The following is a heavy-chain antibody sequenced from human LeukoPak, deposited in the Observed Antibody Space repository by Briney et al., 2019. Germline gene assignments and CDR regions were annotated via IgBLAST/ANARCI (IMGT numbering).Heavy chain of an antibody. CDR3: ARSYSSSSFDY. CDR2: INPNSGGT. J-gene: IGHJ4*02. Sequence: GASVKLSCKPSGYTFTTYGITWVRQAPGQGLEWMGWINPNSGGTNYAQKFQGRVTMTRDTSISTAYMELSRLRSDDTAVYYCARSYSSSSFDYWGQGTLVTVSS. V-gene: IGHV1-2*02. CDR1: GYTFTTYG. D-gene: IGHD6-13*01.